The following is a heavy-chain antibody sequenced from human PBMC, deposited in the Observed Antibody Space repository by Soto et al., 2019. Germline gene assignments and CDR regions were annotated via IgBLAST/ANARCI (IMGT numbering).Heavy chain of an antibody. CDR3: ARWSGVGVAGMDV. CDR2: ISYSGTT. D-gene: IGHD3-10*01. CDR1: GGSISSDDYY. J-gene: IGHJ6*02. Sequence: QVQLQESGPRLVKPSQTLSLTCTVSGGSISSDDYYWSWIRQPPGKGPEWVGYISYSGTTDYNPSLKSRIAISLDTSKRHFSLQLSSVTAADTAGYFCARWSGVGVAGMDVWGQGTTVTVSS. V-gene: IGHV4-30-4*01.